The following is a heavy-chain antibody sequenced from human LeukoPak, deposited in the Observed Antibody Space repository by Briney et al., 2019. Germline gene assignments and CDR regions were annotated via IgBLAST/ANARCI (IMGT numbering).Heavy chain of an antibody. CDR3: ARESTNYVRYWYFDL. V-gene: IGHV1-2*02. Sequence: ASVKVSCKASGYTFTAYYLYWVRQAPGQGLEWMGWINSKSGATNYAQTFQGRVTMTRDTSLSTAYMELSSLTSGDTAVYYCARESTNYVRYWYFDLWGRGALVTVSS. CDR1: GYTFTAYY. D-gene: IGHD4/OR15-4a*01. CDR2: INSKSGAT. J-gene: IGHJ2*01.